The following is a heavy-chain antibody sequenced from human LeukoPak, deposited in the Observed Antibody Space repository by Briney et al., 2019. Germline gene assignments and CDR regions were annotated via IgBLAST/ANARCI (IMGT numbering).Heavy chain of an antibody. V-gene: IGHV1-69*13. CDR1: GGTFSSYA. CDR3: AIYCSSTSCSMDAFDI. J-gene: IGHJ3*02. CDR2: IIPIFGTA. Sequence: ASVKVSCKASGGTFSSYAISWVRQAPGQGLEWMGGIIPIFGTANYAQKFQGRVTITADESTSTAYMELSSLRSEDTAVYYCAIYCSSTSCSMDAFDIWGQGTMVTVSS. D-gene: IGHD2-2*01.